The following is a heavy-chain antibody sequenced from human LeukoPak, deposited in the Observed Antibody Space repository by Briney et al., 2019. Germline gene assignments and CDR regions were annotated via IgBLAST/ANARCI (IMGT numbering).Heavy chain of an antibody. CDR1: GGSISSGGYY. CDR3: ASFPRIVATQNFDY. Sequence: KTSQTLSLTCTVSGGSISSGGYYWSWIRQHPGKGLEWIGYIYYSGGTYYNPSLKSRVTISVDTSKNQFSLKLSSVTAADTAVYYCASFPRIVATQNFDYWGQGTLVTVSS. CDR2: IYYSGGT. D-gene: IGHD5-12*01. V-gene: IGHV4-31*03. J-gene: IGHJ4*02.